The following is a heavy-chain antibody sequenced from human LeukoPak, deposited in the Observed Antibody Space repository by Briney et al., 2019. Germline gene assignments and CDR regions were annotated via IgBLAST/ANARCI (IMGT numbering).Heavy chain of an antibody. CDR3: AKDRYDATLFDH. V-gene: IGHV3-23*01. J-gene: IGHJ4*02. CDR1: GFTFSTYA. Sequence: GGSLRLSCAASGFTFSTYAMSWVRQAPGKGLEWVSAISGSGGSTYYADSVKGRFTISRDNSKNTLYLQMNSLRAEDTAVYYCAKDRYDATLFDHWGQGTLVTVSS. D-gene: IGHD3-16*01. CDR2: ISGSGGST.